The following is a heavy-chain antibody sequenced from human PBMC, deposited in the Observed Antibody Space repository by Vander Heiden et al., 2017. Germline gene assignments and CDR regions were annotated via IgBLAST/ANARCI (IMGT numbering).Heavy chain of an antibody. D-gene: IGHD4-17*01. CDR1: DYTFSDYY. J-gene: IGHJ4*02. Sequence: VKLVESGGSLVKLGGSIRLSSGASDYTFSDYYMSWIRQAPGKGLEWVSYISSSGSTIYYADSVKGRFTISRDNAKNALYLQMNSLRAEDTAVYYCARSLTTVTTGGIYWGQGTLVTVSS. CDR3: ARSLTTVTTGGIY. CDR2: ISSSGSTI. V-gene: IGHV3-11*01.